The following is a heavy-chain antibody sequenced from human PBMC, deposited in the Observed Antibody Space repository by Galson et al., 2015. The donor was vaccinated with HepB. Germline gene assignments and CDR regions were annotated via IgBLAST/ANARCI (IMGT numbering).Heavy chain of an antibody. V-gene: IGHV1-3*01. D-gene: IGHD1-7*01. CDR1: GYTFTSYA. J-gene: IGHJ4*02. Sequence: SVKVSCKASGYTFTSYAMHWVRQAPGQRLEWMGWINAGNGNTKYSQKFQGRVTITRDTSASTAYMELSSLRSEDTAVYYCARTRNWNYYFDYWGQGTLVTVSS. CDR3: ARTRNWNYYFDY. CDR2: INAGNGNT.